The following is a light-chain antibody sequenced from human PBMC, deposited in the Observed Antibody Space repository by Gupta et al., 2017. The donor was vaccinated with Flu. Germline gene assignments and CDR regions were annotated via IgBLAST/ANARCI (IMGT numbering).Light chain of an antibody. Sequence: PTSLSASVGDRVTITCRASQSISSFVNWYQQVPGKAPKLLINTASSVQKGVPSRFSGSGCKTEFTLTISSRQPEDFATYYCQQSYSSPWTFGQGTKVDIK. CDR3: QQSYSSPWT. CDR1: QSISSF. CDR2: TAS. V-gene: IGKV1-39*01. J-gene: IGKJ1*01.